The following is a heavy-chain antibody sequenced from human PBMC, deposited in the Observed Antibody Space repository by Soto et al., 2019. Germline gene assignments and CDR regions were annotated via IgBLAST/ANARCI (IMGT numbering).Heavy chain of an antibody. J-gene: IGHJ4*02. D-gene: IGHD1-26*01. CDR3: ARGGNFFVD. Sequence: PGGSLRLSCAASGFNFNTFAMSWVRQAPGKGLEWVSSISSSGSNIYYADSVKGRFTISRDNAKNALSLQMNSLRAGDTAVYYCARGGNFFVDWGQGAMVTVSS. CDR1: GFNFNTFA. CDR2: ISSSGSNI. V-gene: IGHV3-21*01.